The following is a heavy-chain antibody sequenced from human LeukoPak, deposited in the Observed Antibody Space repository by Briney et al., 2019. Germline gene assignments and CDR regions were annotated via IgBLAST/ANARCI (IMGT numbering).Heavy chain of an antibody. CDR1: GFTLSTYW. D-gene: IGHD2-15*01. J-gene: IGHJ4*02. CDR3: ARGNKWSFDS. Sequence: GGSLRLSCVASGFTLSTYWLHWVRQAPGKGLVWVSRINSDGSATSYADSVMVRFTISRDSAKNTLYLQMNSLRPEDTAVYYCARGNKWSFDSWGQGALVTVSS. CDR2: INSDGSAT. V-gene: IGHV3-74*01.